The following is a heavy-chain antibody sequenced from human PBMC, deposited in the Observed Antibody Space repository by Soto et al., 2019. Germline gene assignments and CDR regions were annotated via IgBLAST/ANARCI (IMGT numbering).Heavy chain of an antibody. CDR1: GFTFSSYS. V-gene: IGHV3-48*04. CDR3: AYFRDNWNDAFDI. CDR2: ISSSSSTI. D-gene: IGHD1-1*01. Sequence: GGSLRLSCAASGFTFSSYSMNWVRQAPGKGLEWVSYISSSSSTIYYADSVKGRFTISRDNAKNSLYLQMNSLRAEDTAVYYCAYFRDNWNDAFDIWGQGTMVTVSS. J-gene: IGHJ3*02.